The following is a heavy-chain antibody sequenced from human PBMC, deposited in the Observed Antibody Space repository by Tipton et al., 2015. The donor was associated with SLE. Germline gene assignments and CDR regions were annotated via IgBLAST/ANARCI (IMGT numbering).Heavy chain of an antibody. J-gene: IGHJ5*02. CDR3: ARGSTIFGMRWFDP. CDR1: GGSFSGYS. V-gene: IGHV4-34*01. CDR2: INHSGST. Sequence: TLSLTCAVYGGSFSGYSWSWIRQPPGKGLEWIGEINHSGSTNYNPSLKSRVTISVDTSKNQFSLKLSSVTAADTAVYYCARGSTIFGMRWFDPWGQGTLVTVSS. D-gene: IGHD3-3*01.